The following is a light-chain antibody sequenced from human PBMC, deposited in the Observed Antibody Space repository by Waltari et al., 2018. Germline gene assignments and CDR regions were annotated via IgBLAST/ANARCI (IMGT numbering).Light chain of an antibody. J-gene: IGKJ3*01. Sequence: ETVMTQSPATLSVSPGERVILSYRASQTIRSDLAWYQQKPGQSPRLLIYGASTRATAIPARFSGSGSGTEFTLTISSLQSEDFAFYYCQQYDHWPPAFGPGTKVDVK. V-gene: IGKV3-15*01. CDR3: QQYDHWPPA. CDR1: QTIRSD. CDR2: GAS.